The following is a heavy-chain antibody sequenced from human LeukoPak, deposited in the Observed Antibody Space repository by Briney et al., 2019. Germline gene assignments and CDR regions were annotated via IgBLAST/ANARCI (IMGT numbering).Heavy chain of an antibody. Sequence: SETLSLTCTVSGGSISSSSNYWGRIRQPPGKGLEWIGSLYYSGSTYYNPSLKSRVTMSVDTSKNQFSLKLSSVTAADTAVYYCARVIGDYGDLDWGQGTLVTVSS. J-gene: IGHJ4*02. D-gene: IGHD4-17*01. CDR3: ARVIGDYGDLD. CDR2: LYYSGST. CDR1: GGSISSSSNY. V-gene: IGHV4-39*07.